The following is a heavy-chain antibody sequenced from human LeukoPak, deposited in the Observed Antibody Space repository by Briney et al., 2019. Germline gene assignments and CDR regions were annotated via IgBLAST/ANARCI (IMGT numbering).Heavy chain of an antibody. V-gene: IGHV3-30*04. D-gene: IGHD3-22*01. Sequence: GGSLRLSCAASGFIFSNFAMHWVRQAPGKGLEWVAVISYDGSNKYYADSVKGRFTISRDNAKNTLYLQMNSLRAGDTAVYYCARDLYYYDSSGYYPDYWGQGTLVTVSS. CDR3: ARDLYYYDSSGYYPDY. CDR2: ISYDGSNK. J-gene: IGHJ4*02. CDR1: GFIFSNFA.